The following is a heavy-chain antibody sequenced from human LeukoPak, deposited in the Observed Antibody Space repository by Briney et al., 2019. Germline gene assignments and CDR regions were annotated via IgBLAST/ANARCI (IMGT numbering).Heavy chain of an antibody. D-gene: IGHD3-22*01. CDR2: ITSIGDGT. J-gene: IGHJ4*02. V-gene: IGHV3-23*01. Sequence: GGSLRLSCAASGFTFSFFAMSWVRQAPGKGLQWVSSITSIGDGTYYADSVKGRFTISRDNSENTLYLQMNSLRVEDTAVYFCAKDRPNYYGSNGHYYRRDGDYWGQGTLVAVSS. CDR1: GFTFSFFA. CDR3: AKDRPNYYGSNGHYYRRDGDY.